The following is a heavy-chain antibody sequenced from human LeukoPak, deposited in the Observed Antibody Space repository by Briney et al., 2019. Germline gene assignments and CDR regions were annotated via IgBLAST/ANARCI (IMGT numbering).Heavy chain of an antibody. D-gene: IGHD1-20*01. CDR3: ASQGGITGIPK. CDR1: VGSISSSSYY. J-gene: IGHJ4*02. Sequence: SKTLCLTCTVSVGSISSSSYYWGSIRQPPAKGVEWVCSIYYVGNTYYNPSLKTRLSISVDPSQRQFSLKLSSVPPAATSLYSCASQGGITGIPKWGQGTLVTVSS. CDR2: IYYVGNT. V-gene: IGHV4-39*01.